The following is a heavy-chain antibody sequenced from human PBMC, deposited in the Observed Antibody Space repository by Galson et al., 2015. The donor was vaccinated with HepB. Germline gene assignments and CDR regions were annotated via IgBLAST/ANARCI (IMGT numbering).Heavy chain of an antibody. J-gene: IGHJ6*01. Sequence: SLRLSCAVSGFTFRSYPMHWVRQAPGKGLEWVAVISYDGSNEYYADSVKGRFAIFRDNSKNLLSLQMYGLRADDTGVYYCARDSYYYDGSVVGHYYYYGMDVWGQGTTVIVSS. D-gene: IGHD3-22*01. V-gene: IGHV3-30*09. CDR3: ARDSYYYDGSVVGHYYYYGMDV. CDR2: ISYDGSNE. CDR1: GFTFRSYP.